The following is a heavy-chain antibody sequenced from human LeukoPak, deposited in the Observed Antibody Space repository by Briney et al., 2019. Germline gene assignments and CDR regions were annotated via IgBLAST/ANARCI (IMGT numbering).Heavy chain of an antibody. D-gene: IGHD1-14*01. V-gene: IGHV4-4*09. Sequence: SETLSLTCTVSGDSIRGYYWSWIRLSPGKGLEWIGYIYTSGTTNYNPSLKSRVTISVDTSKNQFSLKLSSVTAADTAVYYCARETDGSADPWGQGTLVTVSS. J-gene: IGHJ5*02. CDR3: ARETDGSADP. CDR2: IYTSGTT. CDR1: GDSIRGYY.